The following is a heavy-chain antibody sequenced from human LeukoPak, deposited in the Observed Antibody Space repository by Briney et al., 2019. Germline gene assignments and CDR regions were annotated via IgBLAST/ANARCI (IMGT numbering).Heavy chain of an antibody. Sequence: GGSLRLSCAASGFTFSSYAMHWVRQAPGKGLEWVAVISYDGSNKYYADSVKGRFTISRDNSKNTLYLQMNSLRAEDTAVYYCARGPCSSTSCYQDYWGQGTLVTVSS. V-gene: IGHV3-30-3*01. CDR3: ARGPCSSTSCYQDY. D-gene: IGHD2-2*01. J-gene: IGHJ4*02. CDR1: GFTFSSYA. CDR2: ISYDGSNK.